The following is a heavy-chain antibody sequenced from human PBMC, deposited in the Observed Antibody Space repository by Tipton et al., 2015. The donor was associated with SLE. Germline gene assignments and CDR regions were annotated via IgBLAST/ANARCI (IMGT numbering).Heavy chain of an antibody. CDR1: GLTLSDYY. V-gene: IGHV3-21*01. D-gene: IGHD3-16*01. CDR2: ISNTGAYK. CDR3: AREVAVYYGGRVLYHYYGMDV. J-gene: IGHJ6*02. Sequence: SLRLSCAASGLTLSDYYVNWVRQAPGKGLEWVSSISNTGAYKYYADSVRGRFTISRDNAENSVYLQMNSLTAEDAAVYYCAREVAVYYGGRVLYHYYGMDVWGQGTTVTVSS.